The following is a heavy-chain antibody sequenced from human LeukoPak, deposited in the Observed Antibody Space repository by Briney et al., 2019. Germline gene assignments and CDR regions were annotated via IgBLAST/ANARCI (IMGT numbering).Heavy chain of an antibody. D-gene: IGHD2-15*01. CDR3: VIGVGWQPDY. V-gene: IGHV4-59*02. CDR1: GDSVTGYY. Sequence: PSETLSLTCTVFGDSVTGYYLNWARQPPGKGLEWIGHIYKIGTTNYNPSLKSRLTISADTSKNQFSLKLRSVTAADTAVYYCVIGVGWQPDYWGQGALVTVSS. J-gene: IGHJ4*02. CDR2: IYKIGTT.